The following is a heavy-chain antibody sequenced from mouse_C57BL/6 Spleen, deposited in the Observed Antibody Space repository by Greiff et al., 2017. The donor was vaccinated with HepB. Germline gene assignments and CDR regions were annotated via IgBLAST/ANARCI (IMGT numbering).Heavy chain of an antibody. J-gene: IGHJ4*01. CDR2: IDPSDSYT. Sequence: QVQLLQPGAELVRPGTSVKLSCKASGYTFTSYWMHWVKQRPGQGLEWIGVIDPSDSYTNYNQKFKGKATLTVDTSSSTAYMQLSSLTSEDSAVYYCARGGGYYVMDYWGQGTSVTVSS. D-gene: IGHD1-1*02. CDR1: GYTFTSYW. V-gene: IGHV1-59*01. CDR3: ARGGGYYVMDY.